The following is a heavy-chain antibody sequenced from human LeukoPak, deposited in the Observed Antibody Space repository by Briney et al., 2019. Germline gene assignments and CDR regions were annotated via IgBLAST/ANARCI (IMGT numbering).Heavy chain of an antibody. CDR3: ARLQYVRTLKYYCYYMDV. J-gene: IGHJ6*03. CDR1: GDSISNYF. D-gene: IGHD3-16*01. CDR2: IYHTGST. Sequence: SETLSLTCIVSGDSISNYFWSWIRQPPGKGLDSIGYIYHTGSTNYNPSLKSRVTISVDTSKNRFSLNLTSVTAADTAVYYCARLQYVRTLKYYCYYMDVWGKGTTVTASS. V-gene: IGHV4-59*01.